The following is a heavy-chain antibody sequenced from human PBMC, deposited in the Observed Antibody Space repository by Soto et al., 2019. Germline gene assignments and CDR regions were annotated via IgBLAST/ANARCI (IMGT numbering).Heavy chain of an antibody. Sequence: PSETLSLTCAVSGGSIVTSAYCCVWIRQSPWGGLEWIGSINHSGNTYLSPSLKARVTMSVDTSKNSFSLKLRSATAADTGLYYGSRRAPEGFDPWGQGTLVTVSS. CDR1: GGSIVTSAYC. CDR2: INHSGNT. CDR3: SRRAPEGFDP. V-gene: IGHV4-39*01. J-gene: IGHJ5*02.